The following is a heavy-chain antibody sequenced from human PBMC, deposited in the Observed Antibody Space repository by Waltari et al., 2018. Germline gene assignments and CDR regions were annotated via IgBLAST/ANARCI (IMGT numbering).Heavy chain of an antibody. J-gene: IGHJ4*02. Sequence: QVQLVQSGAEVKKPGASVNVSCKASGYNFIGYYIHWVRQAPGQGLEWMGCINPNTGCTKYAQKYQGRVTLTRDTSISTAYMELSSLGSDDMAVFYCARQAARNFDYWGQGTLVTVSS. V-gene: IGHV1-2*02. CDR2: INPNTGCT. CDR3: ARQAARNFDY. CDR1: GYNFIGYY.